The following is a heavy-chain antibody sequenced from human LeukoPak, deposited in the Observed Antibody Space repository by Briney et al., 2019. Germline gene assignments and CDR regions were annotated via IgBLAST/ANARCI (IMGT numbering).Heavy chain of an antibody. V-gene: IGHV4-38-2*02. Sequence: SETLSLTCTVSGYFISSGYYWGWIRQPPGKGLEWIGSIYHSGSTYYNPSLKSRVTISVDTSKNQFSLKLSSVTAADTAVYYCARDRSGDSSGYYYVFDYWGQGTLVTVSS. CDR2: IYHSGST. D-gene: IGHD3-22*01. CDR3: ARDRSGDSSGYYYVFDY. J-gene: IGHJ4*02. CDR1: GYFISSGYY.